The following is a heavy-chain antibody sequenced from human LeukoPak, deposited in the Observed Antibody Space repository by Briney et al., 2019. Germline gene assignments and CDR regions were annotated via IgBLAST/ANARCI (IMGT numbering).Heavy chain of an antibody. J-gene: IGHJ4*02. Sequence: ASVKVSCKVSGYTLTELSMHWVRQAPGKGLEWMGGFDPEDGETIYAQKFQGRVTMTEDTSTDTAYMELSSLRSEDTAVYYCATTRSRLEDFDYWGQGTLVTVSS. CDR1: GYTLTELS. D-gene: IGHD5-12*01. V-gene: IGHV1-24*01. CDR2: FDPEDGET. CDR3: ATTRSRLEDFDY.